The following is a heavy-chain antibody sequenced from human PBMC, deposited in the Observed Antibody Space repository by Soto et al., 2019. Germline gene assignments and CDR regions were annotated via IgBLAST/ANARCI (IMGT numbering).Heavy chain of an antibody. CDR3: ARNYGSGPSYYYYGIHV. CDR1: GFTFSSYG. J-gene: IGHJ6*02. V-gene: IGHV3-33*01. Sequence: GGSLRLSCAASGFTFSSYGMHWVRQAPGKGLEWVAVIWYDGSNKYYADSVKGRFTISRDNSKNTLYLQMNSLRAEDTAVYYCARNYGSGPSYYYYGIHVWGQGTTVTVYS. CDR2: IWYDGSNK. D-gene: IGHD6-19*01.